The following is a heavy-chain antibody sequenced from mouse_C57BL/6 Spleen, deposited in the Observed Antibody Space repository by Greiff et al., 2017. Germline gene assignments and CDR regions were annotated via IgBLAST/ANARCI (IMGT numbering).Heavy chain of an antibody. CDR1: GFTFSSYA. CDR2: ISDGGSYT. J-gene: IGHJ3*01. D-gene: IGHD2-4*01. CDR3: ARDDYDYTWFAY. Sequence: DVQLVESGGGLVKPGGSLKLSCAASGFTFSSYALSWVRQTPEKRLEWVATISDGGSYTYYPDNVKGRFTISRDNAKNNLYLQMSHLKAEDTAMYYCARDDYDYTWFAYWGQGNLVTVSA. V-gene: IGHV5-4*01.